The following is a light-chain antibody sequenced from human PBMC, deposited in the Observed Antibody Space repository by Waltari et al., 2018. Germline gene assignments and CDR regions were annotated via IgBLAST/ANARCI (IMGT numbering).Light chain of an antibody. CDR2: ENN. J-gene: IGLJ2*01. Sequence: QSVLTQPPSVSAAPGQKVTISCSGSSSNIGNDYVSWYQQLPGTAPKLFIYENNKRPSGSPDRFSGSKSGTSATLGITGLQTGDEADYYCGTWDTSLSALIFGGGTK. CDR3: GTWDTSLSALI. CDR1: SSNIGNDY. V-gene: IGLV1-51*02.